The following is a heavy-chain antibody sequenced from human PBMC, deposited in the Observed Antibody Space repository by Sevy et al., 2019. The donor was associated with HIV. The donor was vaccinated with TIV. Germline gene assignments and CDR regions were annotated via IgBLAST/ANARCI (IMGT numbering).Heavy chain of an antibody. V-gene: IGHV3-21*01. Sequence: GGSLRLSCAASGFTFSSYSMNWVRQAPGKGLEWVSSISSSSSYIYYADSVKGRFTISRDNAKNSLYLQMNSLGAEDTALYYCARNYDSSGYYSDYWGQGTLVTVSS. J-gene: IGHJ4*02. CDR2: ISSSSSYI. CDR1: GFTFSSYS. D-gene: IGHD3-22*01. CDR3: ARNYDSSGYYSDY.